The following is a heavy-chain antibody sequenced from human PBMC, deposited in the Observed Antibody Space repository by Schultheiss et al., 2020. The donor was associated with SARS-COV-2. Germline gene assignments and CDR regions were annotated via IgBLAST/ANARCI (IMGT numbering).Heavy chain of an antibody. D-gene: IGHD5-18*01. Sequence: ASVKVSCKASGYTFTGYSVHWVRQAPGQGLEWMGGIIPIFGTANYAQKLQGRVTMTTDTSTSTAYMELRSLRSDDTAVYYCARDPYQGYSSGRYFDYWGQGTLVTVSS. CDR2: IIPIFGTA. CDR1: GYTFTGYS. V-gene: IGHV1-18*04. J-gene: IGHJ4*02. CDR3: ARDPYQGYSSGRYFDY.